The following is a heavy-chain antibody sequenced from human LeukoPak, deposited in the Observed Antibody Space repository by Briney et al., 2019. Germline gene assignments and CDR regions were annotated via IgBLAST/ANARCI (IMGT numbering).Heavy chain of an antibody. CDR3: ARFPALELRYFDWLGDAFDI. Sequence: SETLSLTCTVSGGSISSYYWSWVRQPPGKGLEWIGYIYYSGSTNYNPSLKSRVTISVDTSKNQFSLKLSSVTAADTAVYYCARFPALELRYFDWLGDAFDIWGQGTMVTVSS. V-gene: IGHV4-59*01. J-gene: IGHJ3*02. CDR2: IYYSGST. D-gene: IGHD3-9*01. CDR1: GGSISSYY.